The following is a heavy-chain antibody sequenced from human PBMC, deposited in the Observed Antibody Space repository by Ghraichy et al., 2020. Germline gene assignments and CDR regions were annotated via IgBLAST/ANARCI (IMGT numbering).Heavy chain of an antibody. CDR2: IIPILGIA. CDR3: ARMDSSSWLGYGMDV. D-gene: IGHD6-13*01. CDR1: GGTFSSYT. J-gene: IGHJ6*02. V-gene: IGHV1-69*02. Sequence: SVKVSCKASGGTFSSYTISWVRQAPGQGLEWMGRIIPILGIANYAQKFQGRVTITADKSTSTAYMELSSLRSEDTAVYYCARMDSSSWLGYGMDVWGQGTTVTVSS.